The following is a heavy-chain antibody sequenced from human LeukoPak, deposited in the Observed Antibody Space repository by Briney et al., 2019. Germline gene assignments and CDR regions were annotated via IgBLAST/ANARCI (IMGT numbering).Heavy chain of an antibody. J-gene: IGHJ3*02. Sequence: PGGSLRLSCAASGFTFSHYVMHWVRQAPGKGLEYVSAISSNGGSTYYANSVKGRFTISRDNSKNTLYLQMGSLRAEDMGVYYCARDSITVSVGAFDIWGQGTMVIVSS. CDR1: GFTFSHYV. D-gene: IGHD2-2*01. V-gene: IGHV3-64*01. CDR2: ISSNGGST. CDR3: ARDSITVSVGAFDI.